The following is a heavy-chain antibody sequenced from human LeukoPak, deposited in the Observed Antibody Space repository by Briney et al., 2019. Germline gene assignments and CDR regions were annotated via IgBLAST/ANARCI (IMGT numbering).Heavy chain of an antibody. J-gene: IGHJ4*02. CDR1: GGSISSGRYY. Sequence: PSQTLSLTCTVSGGSISSGRYYWNWIRQPPGKGLEWIGYIFYTGSTNYNPSLQSRVTILLDTSKIQFSLKLSSVTAADTAVYYCARESRGYSYGRTFDYWGQGTLVTVSS. CDR3: ARESRGYSYGRTFDY. CDR2: IFYTGST. V-gene: IGHV4-61*01. D-gene: IGHD5-18*01.